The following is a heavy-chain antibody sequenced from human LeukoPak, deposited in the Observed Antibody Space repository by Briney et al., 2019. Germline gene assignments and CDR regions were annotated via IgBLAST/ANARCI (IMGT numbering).Heavy chain of an antibody. CDR1: GGSINRYY. D-gene: IGHD3/OR15-3a*01. CDR3: ARYEEFSTGYSASSPRHYFDH. CDR2: IYYTGST. Sequence: SETLSLTCTVSGGSINRYYWSWLRQPPGKGLECIGHIYYTGSTYYKPSLESRVTLSVDTAKNQISLKLSSVTAADTAVYYCARYEEFSTGYSASSPRHYFDHWGQGTLVTVSS. J-gene: IGHJ4*02. V-gene: IGHV4-59*01.